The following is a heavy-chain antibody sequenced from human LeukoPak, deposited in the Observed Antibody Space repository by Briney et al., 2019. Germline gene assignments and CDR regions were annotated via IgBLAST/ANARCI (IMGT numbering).Heavy chain of an antibody. CDR1: GGSISSGGYS. J-gene: IGHJ4*02. CDR2: IYHSGST. Sequence: SGTLSLTCAVSGGSISSGGYSWSWIRQPPGKGLEWIGYIYHSGSTYYNPSLKSRVTISVDRSKNQFSLKLSSVTAADTAVYYCASLLATTLIDYWGQGTLVTVSS. D-gene: IGHD4-11*01. CDR3: ASLLATTLIDY. V-gene: IGHV4-30-2*01.